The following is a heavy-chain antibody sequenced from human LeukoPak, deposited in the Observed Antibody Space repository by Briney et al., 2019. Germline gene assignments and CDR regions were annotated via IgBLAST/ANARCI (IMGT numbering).Heavy chain of an antibody. CDR1: GFTFSNFG. V-gene: IGHV3-30*18. CDR3: VKSSYSSTWSYFDS. D-gene: IGHD6-13*01. Sequence: GRSLRLSCATSGFTFSNFGMNWVRQAPGKGLEWMAVISYDGENKYYADSVKGRFTISRDNSKNTLSLQMDSLKIEDTAVYYCVKSSYSSTWSYFDSWGQGTLVTVSS. CDR2: ISYDGENK. J-gene: IGHJ4*02.